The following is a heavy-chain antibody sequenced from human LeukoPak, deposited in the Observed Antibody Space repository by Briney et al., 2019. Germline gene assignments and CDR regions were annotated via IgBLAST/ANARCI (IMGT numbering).Heavy chain of an antibody. Sequence: GGSLRLSCAASGFTFSSYSMNWVRQAPGKGLEWVSSSSSSSSYIYYADSVKGRFTISRDNAKNSLYLQMNSLRAEDTAVYYCAIIWNHYDSSGYSDWGQGTLVTVSS. V-gene: IGHV3-21*01. CDR2: SSSSSSYI. CDR3: AIIWNHYDSSGYSD. D-gene: IGHD3-22*01. CDR1: GFTFSSYS. J-gene: IGHJ4*02.